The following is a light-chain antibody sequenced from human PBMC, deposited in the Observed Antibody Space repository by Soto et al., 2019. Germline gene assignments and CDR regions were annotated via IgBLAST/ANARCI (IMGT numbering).Light chain of an antibody. J-gene: IGKJ4*01. CDR3: QHQRT. V-gene: IGKV3-20*01. CDR1: QSVGRRY. Sequence: IVLTQSPRTLSLSPGERATLSCRASQSVGRRYLAWYQQKPGQAPRLLIYDTSDRASDIPDRFSGSGSGTDFTLTISRLVPEDFAVYYCQHQRTFGGGTKVEIK. CDR2: DTS.